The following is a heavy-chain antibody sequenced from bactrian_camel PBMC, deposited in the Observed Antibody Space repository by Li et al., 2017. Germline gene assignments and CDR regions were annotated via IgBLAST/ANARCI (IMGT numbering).Heavy chain of an antibody. CDR2: IYHDGSNA. CDR3: AATGDSWGGDFGH. CDR1: GFTFSTYC. D-gene: IGHD5*01. Sequence: HVQLVESGGGLVQPGGSLRLSCASSGFTFSTYCMSWVRQAPGKGLEWVSSIYHDGSNAYYADSVKGRFTISRDNAKNTVALQMNSLKSEDTALYYCAATGDSWGGDFGHWGQGTQVTVS. J-gene: IGHJ6*01. V-gene: IGHV3-2*01.